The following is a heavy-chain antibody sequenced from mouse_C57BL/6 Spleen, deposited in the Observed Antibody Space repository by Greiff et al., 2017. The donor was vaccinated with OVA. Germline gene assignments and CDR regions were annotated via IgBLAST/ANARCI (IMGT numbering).Heavy chain of an antibody. Sequence: EVNVVESGGDLVKPGGSLKLSCAASGFTFSSYGMSWVRQTPDKRLEWVATISSGGSYTYYPDSVKGRFTISRDNAKNTLYLQMSSLKSEDTAMYYCATTVVAHYYAMDYWGQGTSVTVSS. V-gene: IGHV5-6*01. CDR1: GFTFSSYG. D-gene: IGHD1-1*01. CDR3: ATTVVAHYYAMDY. CDR2: ISSGGSYT. J-gene: IGHJ4*01.